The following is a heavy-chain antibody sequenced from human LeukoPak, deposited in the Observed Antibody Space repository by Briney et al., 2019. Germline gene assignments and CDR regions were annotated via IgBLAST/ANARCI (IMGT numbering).Heavy chain of an antibody. CDR1: GFTFSSYA. Sequence: GGSLRLSCAASGFTFSSYAMSWVRQAPGRGLEWVSAISGSGGSTYYADSVKGRFTISRDNSKNTLYLQMNSLRAEDTAVYYCAKDLGSSSWTPIDYRGQGTLVTVSS. CDR2: ISGSGGST. V-gene: IGHV3-23*01. CDR3: AKDLGSSSWTPIDY. J-gene: IGHJ4*02. D-gene: IGHD6-13*01.